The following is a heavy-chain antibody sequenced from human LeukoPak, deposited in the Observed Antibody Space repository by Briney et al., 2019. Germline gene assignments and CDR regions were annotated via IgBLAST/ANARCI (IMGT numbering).Heavy chain of an antibody. CDR2: INHSGST. V-gene: IGHV4-34*01. Sequence: SETLSLTCTVSGGSISSYYWSWIRQSPGKGLEWIGEINHSGSTNYYPSLKSRVTISVDPSKNQFSLKLTSVIAADTAIYYCARAGWFGELYGPLDFWGQGTLVTVSS. CDR1: GGSISSYY. D-gene: IGHD3-10*01. J-gene: IGHJ4*02. CDR3: ARAGWFGELYGPLDF.